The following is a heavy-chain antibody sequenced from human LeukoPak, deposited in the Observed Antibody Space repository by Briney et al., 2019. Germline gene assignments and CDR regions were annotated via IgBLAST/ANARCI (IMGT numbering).Heavy chain of an antibody. J-gene: IGHJ6*03. V-gene: IGHV1-46*01. CDR2: INPSGGST. CDR1: GYIFTSYY. CDR3: ARGYNYMDV. Sequence: ASVKVSCKPSGYIFTSYYMHWVRQAPGQGLEWMGIINPSGGSTTYAQKFQGRVTLTRDMSTSTVFMELSSLRSEDTAEYYCARGYNYMDVWGIATTVTVSS.